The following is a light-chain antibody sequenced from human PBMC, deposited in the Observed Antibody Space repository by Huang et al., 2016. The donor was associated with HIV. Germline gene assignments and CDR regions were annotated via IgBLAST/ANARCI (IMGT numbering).Light chain of an antibody. CDR1: QNIRNH. CDR2: AAS. J-gene: IGKJ1*01. CDR3: QQSYSTLSWT. Sequence: DIQMIQSPSSLSASVGDRVTITCRASQNIRNHLNWYQQKPGKAPKLLIYAASTLQSGVPSRFSGSGSGTDFTLTISSLQPEDFATYSCQQSYSTLSWTFGQGTKVEIK. V-gene: IGKV1-39*01.